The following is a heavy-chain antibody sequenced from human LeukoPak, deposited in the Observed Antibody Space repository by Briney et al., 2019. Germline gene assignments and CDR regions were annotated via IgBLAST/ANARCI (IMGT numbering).Heavy chain of an antibody. J-gene: IGHJ4*02. D-gene: IGHD1-14*01. CDR2: IYCSGNT. CDR3: ARQRDNALSYFDY. CDR1: GGSISSYY. Sequence: SETLSLTCNVSGGSISSYYWSWIRQPPGKGLEWIGYIYCSGNTNYNPSLKSRVTISADTSKNQFSLKLSSVTAADTAMYYCARQRDNALSYFDYWGQGTLVTVSS. V-gene: IGHV4-59*08.